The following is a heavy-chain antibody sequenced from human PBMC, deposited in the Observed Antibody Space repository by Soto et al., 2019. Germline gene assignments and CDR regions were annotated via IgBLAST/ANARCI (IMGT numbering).Heavy chain of an antibody. CDR1: GFTFSNYY. CDR3: ARDTGGSYDY. CDR2: SRNKANSYNT. D-gene: IGHD1-26*01. V-gene: IGHV3-72*01. Sequence: EVKLVESGGGLVQPGGALRISCAASGFTFSNYYMDWVRQVPGKGLEWVGRSRNKANSYNTEYAASVKDRFSISRDNSKVSMYLQMNSLKAEDTAVYYCARDTGGSYDYWGQGALVTVSS. J-gene: IGHJ4*02.